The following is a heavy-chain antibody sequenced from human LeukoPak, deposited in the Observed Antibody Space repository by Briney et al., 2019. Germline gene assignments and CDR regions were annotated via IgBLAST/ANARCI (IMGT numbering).Heavy chain of an antibody. CDR1: GFTVSSNY. CDR3: AKFIAAPFYFDY. J-gene: IGHJ4*02. D-gene: IGHD6-13*01. Sequence: GGSLRLSCAASGFTVSSNYMNWVRQAPGKGLEWVSAISGSGGSTYYADSVKGRFTISRDNSKNTLYLQMNSLRAEDTAVYYCAKFIAAPFYFDYWGQGTLVTVSS. CDR2: ISGSGGST. V-gene: IGHV3-23*01.